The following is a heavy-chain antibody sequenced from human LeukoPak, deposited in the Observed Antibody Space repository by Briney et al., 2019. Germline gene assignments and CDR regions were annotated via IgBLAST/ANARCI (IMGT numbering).Heavy chain of an antibody. Sequence: ASVKVSCKASGYTFTGYYMHWVRQAPGQGLEWMGWINPNSGGTNYAQKFQGRVTMTRDTSISTAYMELSRLRSDDTAVYYCASGGDPLFYLYWFDPWGQGTLVTVSS. D-gene: IGHD2-21*02. V-gene: IGHV1-2*02. CDR3: ASGGDPLFYLYWFDP. J-gene: IGHJ5*02. CDR2: INPNSGGT. CDR1: GYTFTGYY.